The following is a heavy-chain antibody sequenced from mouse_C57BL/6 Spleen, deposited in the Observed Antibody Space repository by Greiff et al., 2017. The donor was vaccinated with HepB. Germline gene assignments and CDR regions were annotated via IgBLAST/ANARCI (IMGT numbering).Heavy chain of an antibody. V-gene: IGHV5-17*01. Sequence: DVMLVESGGGLVKPGGSLKLSCAASGFTFSDYGMHWVRQAPEKGLEWVAYISSGSSTIYYADTVKGRFTISRDNAKNTLFLQMTSLRSEDTAMYYCARPTTTVHYYAMDYWGQGTSVTVSS. CDR3: ARPTTTVHYYAMDY. D-gene: IGHD1-1*01. CDR1: GFTFSDYG. J-gene: IGHJ4*01. CDR2: ISSGSSTI.